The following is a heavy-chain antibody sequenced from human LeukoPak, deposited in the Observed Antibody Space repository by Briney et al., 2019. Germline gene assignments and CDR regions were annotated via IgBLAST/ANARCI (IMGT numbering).Heavy chain of an antibody. V-gene: IGHV4-34*01. J-gene: IGHJ3*02. CDR3: ARDRGGWELPTRDGAFDI. CDR2: INHSGST. Sequence: PSETLSLTCAVYGGSFSGYYWSWIRQPPGKGLEWIGEINHSGSTNYNPSLKSRVTVSVDTSKNQFSLKLSSVTAADTAVYYCARDRGGWELPTRDGAFDIWGQGTMVTVSS. D-gene: IGHD1-26*01. CDR1: GGSFSGYY.